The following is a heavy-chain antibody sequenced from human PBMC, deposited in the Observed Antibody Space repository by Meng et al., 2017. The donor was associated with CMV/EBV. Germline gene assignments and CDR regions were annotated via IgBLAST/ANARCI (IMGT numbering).Heavy chain of an antibody. D-gene: IGHD2-2*01. Sequence: GSLRLSCTVSGGSISSYYRSWIRQPPGKGLEWIGYIYYSGSTNYNPSLKSRVTISVDTSKNQFSLKLSSVTAADTAVYYCARRTSRRAFDIWGQGTMVTVSS. CDR3: ARRTSRRAFDI. V-gene: IGHV4-59*01. CDR1: GGSISSYY. J-gene: IGHJ3*02. CDR2: IYYSGST.